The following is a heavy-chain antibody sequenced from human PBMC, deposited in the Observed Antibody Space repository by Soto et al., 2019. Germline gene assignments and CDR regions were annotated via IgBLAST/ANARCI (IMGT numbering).Heavy chain of an antibody. V-gene: IGHV1-46*01. D-gene: IGHD2-15*01. CDR1: GYTFTRYY. Sequence: GSSVKVSCKASGYTFTRYYMHWVRQAPGQGLEWMGIINPSGGSTSYAQKFQGRVTMTRDTSTSTVYMELSSLRSEDTAVYYCARELLAAIGDNYYYYGLDVWGQGTTVTVSS. CDR2: INPSGGST. CDR3: ARELLAAIGDNYYYYGLDV. J-gene: IGHJ6*02.